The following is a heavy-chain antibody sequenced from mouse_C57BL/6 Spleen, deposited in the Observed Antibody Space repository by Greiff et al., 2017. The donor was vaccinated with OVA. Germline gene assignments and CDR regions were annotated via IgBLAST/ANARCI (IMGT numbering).Heavy chain of an antibody. CDR1: GFTFSSYT. V-gene: IGHV5-9*01. D-gene: IGHD2-3*01. J-gene: IGHJ2*01. Sequence: EVMLVESGGGLVKPGGSLKLSCAASGFTFSSYTMSWVRQTPEKRLEWVATISGGGGNTYYPDSVKGRFTISRDNAKNTLYLQMSSLRSEDTALYYCARQAGYYLFDYWGQGTTLTVSS. CDR2: ISGGGGNT. CDR3: ARQAGYYLFDY.